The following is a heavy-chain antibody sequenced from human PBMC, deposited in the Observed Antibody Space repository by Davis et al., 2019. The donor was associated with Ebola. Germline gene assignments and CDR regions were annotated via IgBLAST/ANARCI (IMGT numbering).Heavy chain of an antibody. Sequence: PGGSLRLSCAASGFTFSSYGMHWVRQAPGKGLEWVAVISYDGSNKYYADSVKGRFTISRDNSKNTLYLQLNSLSAEDTAVYYCGGGAAAGTASIYFYYGMDVWGQGTTVTVSS. D-gene: IGHD6-13*01. V-gene: IGHV3-30*03. CDR3: GGGAAAGTASIYFYYGMDV. CDR2: ISYDGSNK. J-gene: IGHJ6*02. CDR1: GFTFSSYG.